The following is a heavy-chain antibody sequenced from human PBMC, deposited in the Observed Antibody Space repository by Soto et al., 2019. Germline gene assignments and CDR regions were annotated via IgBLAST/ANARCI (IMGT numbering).Heavy chain of an antibody. CDR2: INAGNGNT. D-gene: IGHD2-8*01. J-gene: IGHJ5*02. CDR1: GYTFTSYA. Sequence: QVQLVQSGAEVKKPGASVKVSCKASGYTFTSYAMHWVRQAPGQRLEWMGWINAGNGNTKYSQKFQGRVTITRDTSASTAYMALSSLRSEDTAVYYCARGLGYCTNGVCYNHAWFDPWGQGTLATVSS. V-gene: IGHV1-3*01. CDR3: ARGLGYCTNGVCYNHAWFDP.